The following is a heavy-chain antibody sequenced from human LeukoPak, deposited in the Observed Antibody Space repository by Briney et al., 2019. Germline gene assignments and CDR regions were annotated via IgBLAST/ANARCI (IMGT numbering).Heavy chain of an antibody. CDR1: GFTFNSYW. Sequence: PGGSLRLSCAASGFTFNSYWMSWVRQAPGKGLEWVASINSDGSEGYYADVVKGRFTISRDNAKNSLYLQINSLRAEDTAVYYCARSSYSSSSSVWGQGTMVTVSS. CDR2: INSDGSEG. J-gene: IGHJ3*01. D-gene: IGHD6-6*01. V-gene: IGHV3-7*03. CDR3: ARSSYSSSSSV.